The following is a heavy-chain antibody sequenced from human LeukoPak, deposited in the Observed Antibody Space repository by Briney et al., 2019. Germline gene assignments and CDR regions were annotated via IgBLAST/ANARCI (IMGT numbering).Heavy chain of an antibody. V-gene: IGHV3-30*02. Sequence: PGGSLRLSCAASGFTFSNYGIHWVRQAPGKGLEWVAFIRYDGSNKYYADFVKGRFTISRDNSKNTLYLQMNSLRAEDTAVYYCAKDGPLYSSGWYVDYWGQGTLVTVSS. CDR3: AKDGPLYSSGWYVDY. CDR1: GFTFSNYG. CDR2: IRYDGSNK. D-gene: IGHD6-19*01. J-gene: IGHJ4*02.